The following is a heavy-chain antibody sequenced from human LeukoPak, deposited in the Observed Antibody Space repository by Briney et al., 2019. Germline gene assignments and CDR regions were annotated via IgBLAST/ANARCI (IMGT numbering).Heavy chain of an antibody. CDR2: ISSSGGST. V-gene: IGHV3-23*01. CDR1: GFTFASCA. J-gene: IGHJ4*02. Sequence: GGSLRLSCAASGFTFASCAMSWVRQAPGKRLERVSSISSSGGSTYYADSVKGRFTISRDNSKNTLYLQVNSLRAEDTAVYYCAKSLAAARDYWGQGTLVTVSS. D-gene: IGHD6-13*01. CDR3: AKSLAAARDY.